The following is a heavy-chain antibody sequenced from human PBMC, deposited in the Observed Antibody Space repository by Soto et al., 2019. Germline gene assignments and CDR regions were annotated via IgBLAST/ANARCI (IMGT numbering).Heavy chain of an antibody. D-gene: IGHD2-21*02. CDR2: IIPIFGTA. V-gene: IGHV1-69*01. CDR3: VRGGHCGGDCYYYFDY. CDR1: GGTFSSYA. Sequence: QVQLVQSGAEVRKPGSSVKVSCKASGGTFSSYAISWVRQAPGQGLEWMGGIIPIFGTANYAQKFQGRVTITADESTSTAYMELSSLRSEDTAVYYCVRGGHCGGDCYYYFDYWGQGTLVTVSS. J-gene: IGHJ4*02.